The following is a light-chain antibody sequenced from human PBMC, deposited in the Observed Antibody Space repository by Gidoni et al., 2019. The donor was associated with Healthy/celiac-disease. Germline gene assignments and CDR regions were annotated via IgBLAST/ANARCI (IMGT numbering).Light chain of an antibody. J-gene: IGKJ4*01. CDR1: QSVSSY. CDR3: QQRSNWPLT. V-gene: IGKV3-11*01. CDR2: DAS. Sequence: EIVLTQSPATLSSSPGERATLTCRASQSVSSYLAWYQQKPGQAPRHLIYDASNRATGIPARFSGSGSGTDFTLTISSLEPEDFAVYYCQQRSNWPLTFGGXTKVEIK.